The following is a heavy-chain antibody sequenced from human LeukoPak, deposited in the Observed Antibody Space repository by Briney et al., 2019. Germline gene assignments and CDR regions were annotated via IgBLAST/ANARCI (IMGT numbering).Heavy chain of an antibody. D-gene: IGHD4-17*01. CDR3: ARDRQATTAYDAFDI. Sequence: PSETLSLTCTVSGDSISSYYWSWIRQPPGKGLEWIGYIYYSGSTRYNPSFKSRVTISVDTSKNQFSLKLSSVTAADTAVYYCARDRQATTAYDAFDIWGRGTMVTVSS. V-gene: IGHV4-59*01. CDR1: GDSISSYY. CDR2: IYYSGST. J-gene: IGHJ3*02.